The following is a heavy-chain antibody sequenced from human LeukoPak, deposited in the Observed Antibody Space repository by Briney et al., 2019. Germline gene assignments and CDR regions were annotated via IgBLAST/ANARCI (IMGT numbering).Heavy chain of an antibody. J-gene: IGHJ4*02. CDR2: ISGSGGST. V-gene: IGHV3-23*01. CDR3: AKAKNPGYSSSWYEAGLFDY. D-gene: IGHD6-13*01. CDR1: GFTFSSYA. Sequence: GGSLRLSCAASGFTFSSYAMSWVRQAPGKGLEWVSAISGSGGSTYCADSVKGRFTISRDNSKNTLYLQMNSLRAEDTAVYYCAKAKNPGYSSSWYEAGLFDYWGQGTLVTVSS.